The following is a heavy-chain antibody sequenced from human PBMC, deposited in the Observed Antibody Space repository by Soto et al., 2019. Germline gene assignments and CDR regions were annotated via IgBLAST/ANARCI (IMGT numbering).Heavy chain of an antibody. V-gene: IGHV1-46*01. CDR1: GYTFTHYY. Sequence: QVQLVQSGAEVKKPGASVKVSCRTSGYTFTHYYIHWVRQAPGQGVEWLGIINPASGSTNYAQKSQGRVTLTMDTSTTTVYMELRGLRAEDTAIFSCARDLAAGDHWGQGPLVTVSS. CDR3: ARDLAAGDH. J-gene: IGHJ4*02. CDR2: INPASGST. D-gene: IGHD6-13*01.